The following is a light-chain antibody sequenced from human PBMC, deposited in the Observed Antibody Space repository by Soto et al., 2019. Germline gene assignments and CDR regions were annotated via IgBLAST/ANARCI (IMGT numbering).Light chain of an antibody. V-gene: IGLV2-11*01. CDR1: SSDVGSYIS. CDR2: DVS. J-gene: IGLJ6*01. CDR3: CSYAGSHTYV. Sequence: QSALTQPRSVSGSPGQSVTISCTGTSSDVGSYISVSWYQQHPGKAPKLMIYDVSKRPSGVPDRFSGSKSDNTASLTISGLQAEDEADYYCCSYAGSHTYVFGTGTQLTVL.